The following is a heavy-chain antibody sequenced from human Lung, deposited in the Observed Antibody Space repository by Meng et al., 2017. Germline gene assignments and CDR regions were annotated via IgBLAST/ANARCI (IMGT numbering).Heavy chain of an antibody. Sequence: EVQPVESGGGLVKPGGSQRLSCAASGLTLRDYSMNWFRRAPGKGLEWVSSISESGNYRYYADSVMGRFTVTRDNARNSLYLQMNSLRAEDTAVYYCARGDGSGSLFENWGQGTLVTVSS. CDR1: GLTLRDYS. D-gene: IGHD3-10*01. CDR2: ISESGNYR. J-gene: IGHJ4*02. CDR3: ARGDGSGSLFEN. V-gene: IGHV3-21*01.